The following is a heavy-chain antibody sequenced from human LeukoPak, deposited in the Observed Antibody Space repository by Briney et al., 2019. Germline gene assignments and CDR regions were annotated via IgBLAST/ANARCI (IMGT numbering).Heavy chain of an antibody. D-gene: IGHD6-19*01. CDR1: GFTFSSYS. V-gene: IGHV3-21*01. CDR2: ISSSSSYI. Sequence: PGGSLRLSCAASGFTFSSYSMNWVRQAPGKGLEWVSSISSSSSYIYYADSVKGRFTISRDNSKNTLYLQMNSLRAEETAVYYCARILSSAWGELGYWGQGTLVTVSS. CDR3: ARILSSAWGELGY. J-gene: IGHJ4*02.